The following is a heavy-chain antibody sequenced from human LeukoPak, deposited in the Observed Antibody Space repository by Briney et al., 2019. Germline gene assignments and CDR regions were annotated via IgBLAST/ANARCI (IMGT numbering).Heavy chain of an antibody. CDR3: ARDRDVTYYYYGMDV. V-gene: IGHV3-21*01. CDR1: GFTFSSYS. J-gene: IGHJ6*02. CDR2: ISSSSSYI. D-gene: IGHD3-10*01. Sequence: GGSLRLSCAASGFTFSSYSMNWVRQAPGKGLEWVSSISSSSSYIYYADSVKGRFTISRDNAKNPLYLQMNSLRAEDTAVYYCARDRDVTYYYYGMDVWGQGTTVTVSS.